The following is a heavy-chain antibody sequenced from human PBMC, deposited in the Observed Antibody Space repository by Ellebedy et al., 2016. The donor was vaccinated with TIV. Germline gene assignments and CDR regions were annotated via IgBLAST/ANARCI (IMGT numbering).Heavy chain of an antibody. J-gene: IGHJ5*02. CDR2: IIPIFGTA. V-gene: IGHV1-69*13. D-gene: IGHD2-2*01. CDR1: GGTFSSYA. CDR3: ASLLYCTTTSCYSAYQRSNRFVP. Sequence: AASVKVSCKASGGTFSSYAFSWVRQAPGQGLEWMGGIIPIFGTANYAQKFQGRVTIIADESTSTAYMELSSLRSEDTAVYYCASLLYCTTTSCYSAYQRSNRFVPWGQGTLVTVSS.